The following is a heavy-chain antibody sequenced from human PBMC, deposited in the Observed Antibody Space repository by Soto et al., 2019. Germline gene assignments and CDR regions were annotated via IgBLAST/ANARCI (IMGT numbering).Heavy chain of an antibody. Sequence: QVQLVESGGGVVQPGRSLRLSCAASGFTFSSYGMHWVRQAPGKGLEWVAVISYDGSNKYYADSVKGRFTISRDNSKNTLYLQMNSLRAEDTAVYYCAKGKKKYGGERDWYFDLWGRGTLVTVSS. CDR1: GFTFSSYG. V-gene: IGHV3-30*18. CDR3: AKGKKKYGGERDWYFDL. CDR2: ISYDGSNK. D-gene: IGHD2-21*01. J-gene: IGHJ2*01.